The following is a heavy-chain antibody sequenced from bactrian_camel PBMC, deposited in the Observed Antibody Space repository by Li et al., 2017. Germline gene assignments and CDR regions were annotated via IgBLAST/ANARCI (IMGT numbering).Heavy chain of an antibody. CDR2: IDSDGAST. V-gene: IGHV3S63*01. Sequence: HVQLVESGGGSVQAGGPLRLSCSIASFTGARNCMAWFRQSPGKERQGVASIDSDGASTYADSVKGRFTISEDSSKNVVYLDMASLIPEDAATYYCAVDWTKYCYTLHQLYFRYWGQGTQVTVS. CDR1: SFTGARNC. CDR3: AVDWTKYCYTLHQLYFRY. D-gene: IGHD2*01. J-gene: IGHJ4*01.